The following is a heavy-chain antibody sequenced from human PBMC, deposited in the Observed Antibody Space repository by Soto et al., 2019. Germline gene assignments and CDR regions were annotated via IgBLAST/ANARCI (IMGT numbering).Heavy chain of an antibody. CDR1: GGSISSGDYY. D-gene: IGHD3-22*01. CDR3: ARGSYYYDSGGYYHY. J-gene: IGHJ4*02. CDR2: IYYSGST. V-gene: IGHV4-30-4*01. Sequence: QVQLQESGPGLVKPSQTLSLTCTVSGGSISSGDYYWSWIRQPPGKGLEWIGYIYYSGSTYYNPSLKIRVTISVDTPKNQFPRKLSSGTAEDTAVYYGARGSYYYDSGGYYHYWGRGPLVTVPS.